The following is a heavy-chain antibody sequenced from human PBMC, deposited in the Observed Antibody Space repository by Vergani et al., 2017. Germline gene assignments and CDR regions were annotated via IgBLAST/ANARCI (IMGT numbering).Heavy chain of an antibody. J-gene: IGHJ4*02. V-gene: IGHV3-7*01. D-gene: IGHD3-10*01. CDR1: GFDFSDYY. Sequence: EVQLVESGGGLVKPGGSLRLSCVASGFDFSDYYMSWIRQAPGKGLEWVVNIKKQDGNDRYYVGSVKGRFTISRDNARKSLYLQMSSLRAEDTAVYYCARASATYGADYWGQGTLVTVSS. CDR3: ARASATYGADY. CDR2: IKKQDGNDR.